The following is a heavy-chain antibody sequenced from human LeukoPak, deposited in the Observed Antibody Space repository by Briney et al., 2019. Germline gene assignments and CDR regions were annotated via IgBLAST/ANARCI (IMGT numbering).Heavy chain of an antibody. D-gene: IGHD1-26*01. CDR3: ARGGSYFGN. J-gene: IGHJ4*02. CDR1: GGSVNSGSYY. CDR2: IHYSGST. Sequence: SETLSLTCTVSGGSVNSGSYYWSWIRQPPGKGLEWIGYIHYSGSTNHNPSLKSRVTISVDTSKNQFSLQLSSVTAADTAVYYCARGGSYFGNWGQGTLVTVSS. V-gene: IGHV4-61*01.